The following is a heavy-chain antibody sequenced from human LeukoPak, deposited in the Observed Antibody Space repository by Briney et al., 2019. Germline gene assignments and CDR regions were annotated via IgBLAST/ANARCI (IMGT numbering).Heavy chain of an antibody. CDR3: ARENYYYGSGSFQIFDY. CDR1: GYTFSGYF. D-gene: IGHD3-10*01. V-gene: IGHV1-2*02. Sequence: ASVKVSCKASGYTFSGYFMHWVRQAPGQGLEWMGWINPNSGGRSYAQKFQGRVTMSRDTSISTAYMELSSLRSDDTAVYYCARENYYYGSGSFQIFDYWGQGTLVTVSS. CDR2: INPNSGGR. J-gene: IGHJ4*02.